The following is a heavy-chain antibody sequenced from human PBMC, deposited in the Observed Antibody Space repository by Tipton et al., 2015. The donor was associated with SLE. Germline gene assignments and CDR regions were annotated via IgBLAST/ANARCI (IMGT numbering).Heavy chain of an antibody. J-gene: IGHJ4*02. CDR1: GYTFSKFG. CDR2: ISTYNGDT. V-gene: IGHV1-18*01. D-gene: IGHD3-10*01. CDR3: ASGVLLWFGELWY. Sequence: QVQLVQSGVEVKKPGASVKVSCKASGYTFSKFGISWVRQAPGQGLEWMGCISTYNGDTRYSQKFQGKVTMTTDTSTSTAYMELRSLRSDDTAVYYCASGVLLWFGELWYWGQGTLVTVSS.